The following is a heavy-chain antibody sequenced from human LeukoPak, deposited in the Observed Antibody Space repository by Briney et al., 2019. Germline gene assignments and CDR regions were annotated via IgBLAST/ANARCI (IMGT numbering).Heavy chain of an antibody. CDR1: GVSISSSSYY. V-gene: IGHV4-39*01. CDR3: ARHVGSTYYDFWSGSNFDY. Sequence: SETLSLTCTVSGVSISSSSYYWGWIRQPPGKGLEWIGSIYYSGSTYYNPSLKSRVTISVDTSKNQFSLKLSSVTAADTAVYYCARHVGSTYYDFWSGSNFDYWGQGTLVTVSS. CDR2: IYYSGST. D-gene: IGHD3-3*01. J-gene: IGHJ4*02.